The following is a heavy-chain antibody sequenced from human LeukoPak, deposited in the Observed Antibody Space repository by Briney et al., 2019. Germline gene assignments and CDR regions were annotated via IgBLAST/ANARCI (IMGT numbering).Heavy chain of an antibody. CDR2: ITAYNGNT. CDR1: GYTFSSYG. Sequence: ASVKVSCKTSGYTFSSYGITWVRQALGQGLGWMGWITAYNGNTNYAQMFQGRVTMTADTSTGTAYMELRSLRSDDTAVYYCARDVRWYCSSTSCQGGYFDYWGQGTLVTVSS. J-gene: IGHJ4*02. V-gene: IGHV1-18*01. CDR3: ARDVRWYCSSTSCQGGYFDY. D-gene: IGHD2-2*01.